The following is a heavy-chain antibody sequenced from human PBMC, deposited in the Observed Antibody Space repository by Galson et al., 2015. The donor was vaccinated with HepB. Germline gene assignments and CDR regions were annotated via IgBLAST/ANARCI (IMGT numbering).Heavy chain of an antibody. Sequence: SLRLSCAASGFIFSNYGMQWVRQAPGKGLEWVAHTWYDGTYKHYADSVKGRFTISRENAKNTLFLQMNSLRAEDTAVYYCARDSGNGGSQDWGQGTLVSVSS. D-gene: IGHD2-8*01. CDR3: ARDSGNGGSQD. J-gene: IGHJ4*02. V-gene: IGHV3-33*01. CDR1: GFIFSNYG. CDR2: TWYDGTYK.